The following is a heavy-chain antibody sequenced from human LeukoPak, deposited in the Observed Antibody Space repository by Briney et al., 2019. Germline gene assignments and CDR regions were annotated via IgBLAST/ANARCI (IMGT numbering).Heavy chain of an antibody. CDR2: IYYSVST. Sequence: SETLSLTCTVSGDSVASGGYYWNWIRQPPVKGLEGIGYIYYSVSTNYNLSLKSRVTISVDTSENQFSLKLTSVTAADTAVYYCARGGRGRNWFDPWGQGTLVTVSS. CDR3: ARGGRGRNWFDP. J-gene: IGHJ5*02. D-gene: IGHD3-10*01. CDR1: GDSVASGGYY. V-gene: IGHV4-61*08.